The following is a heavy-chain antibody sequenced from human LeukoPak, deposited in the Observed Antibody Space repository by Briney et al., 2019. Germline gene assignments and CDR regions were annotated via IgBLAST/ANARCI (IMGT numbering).Heavy chain of an antibody. Sequence: GGSLRLSCAASGFTFSSYWMHWVRQAPGKGLVWVSRINSDGSSTSYADSVRGRFSISRDNAKNTLYLQMNSLRAEDTAVYYCARDVSGGWPYYYYYMDVWGKGTTVTVSS. D-gene: IGHD6-19*01. CDR2: INSDGSST. V-gene: IGHV3-74*01. CDR1: GFTFSSYW. J-gene: IGHJ6*03. CDR3: ARDVSGGWPYYYYYMDV.